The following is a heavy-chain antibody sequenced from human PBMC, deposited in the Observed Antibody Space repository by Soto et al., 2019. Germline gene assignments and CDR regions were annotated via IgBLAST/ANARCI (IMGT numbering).Heavy chain of an antibody. D-gene: IGHD2-15*01. V-gene: IGHV1-2*04. J-gene: IGHJ4*02. Sequence: QVQLVQSGAEVKKPGASVKVSCKASGYTFTGYYIHWVRQAPGQGLEWMGWINPNSGDTNYAQNFQGWVTMTRDTSISTAYMELSRLTSDDTAVYYCATSRDATSGGLDYWGQGTLVIVSS. CDR3: ATSRDATSGGLDY. CDR1: GYTFTGYY. CDR2: INPNSGDT.